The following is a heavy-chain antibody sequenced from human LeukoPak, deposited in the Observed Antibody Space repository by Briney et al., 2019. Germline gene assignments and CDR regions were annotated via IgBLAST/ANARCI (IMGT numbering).Heavy chain of an antibody. V-gene: IGHV1-8*02. Sequence: ASVKVSCKASGYTFTSYDINWVRQATGQGLEWMGWMNPNSGNTGYAQNFQGRVTMTRDASISTAYMELSSLTYDDTAIYYCARGVLLQGRGAFDIWGQGSMVTVSS. CDR1: GYTFTSYD. CDR3: ARGVLLQGRGAFDI. J-gene: IGHJ3*02. D-gene: IGHD2-21*02. CDR2: MNPNSGNT.